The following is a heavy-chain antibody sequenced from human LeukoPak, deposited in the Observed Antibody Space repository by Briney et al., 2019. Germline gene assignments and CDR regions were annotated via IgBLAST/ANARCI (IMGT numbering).Heavy chain of an antibody. J-gene: IGHJ4*02. CDR2: ISGSGDTT. V-gene: IGHV3-23*01. D-gene: IGHD3-22*01. CDR1: GFTFSSYA. CDR3: ARSDDSSGYSFDY. Sequence: GGSLRLSCAASGFTFSSYAMSWVRQAPGKGLEWVSVISGSGDTTDNADSVKGRFTISRDNSKNTLYLQMNSLRAEDTAVYYCARSDDSSGYSFDYWGQGALVTVSS.